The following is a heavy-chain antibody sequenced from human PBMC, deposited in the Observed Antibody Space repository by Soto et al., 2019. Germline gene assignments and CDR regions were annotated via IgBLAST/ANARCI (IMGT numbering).Heavy chain of an antibody. CDR3: ARGYSLFDY. J-gene: IGHJ4*02. D-gene: IGHD5-12*01. CDR2: IKQDGSEK. Sequence: GGSLRLSCAAAGFTFSSYLMSWVRQAPGKGLEWVANIKQDGSEKYYVDSVKGRFTISRDNAKNSLYLQMNSLRAEDTAVYYCARGYSLFDYWGQGTLVTVSS. CDR1: GFTFSSYL. V-gene: IGHV3-7*01.